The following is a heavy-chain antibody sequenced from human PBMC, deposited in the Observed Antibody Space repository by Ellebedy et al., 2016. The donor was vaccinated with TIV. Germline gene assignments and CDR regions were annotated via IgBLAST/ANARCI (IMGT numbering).Heavy chain of an antibody. CDR3: ARREYDSSGLSFDY. D-gene: IGHD3-22*01. Sequence: LRLXXTVSGGSISSGSYYWSWIRQPAGKGLEWIGRIYTSGSTNYNPSLKSRVTMSVDTSKNQFSLKLSSVTAADTAVYYCARREYDSSGLSFDYWGQGTLVTVSS. V-gene: IGHV4-61*02. CDR1: GGSISSGSYY. J-gene: IGHJ4*02. CDR2: IYTSGST.